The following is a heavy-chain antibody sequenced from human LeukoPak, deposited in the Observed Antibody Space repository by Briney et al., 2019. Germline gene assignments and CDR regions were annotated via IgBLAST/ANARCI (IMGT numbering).Heavy chain of an antibody. CDR1: GGSISSYY. Sequence: SETLSLTCAVSGGSISSYYWSWIRQPPGKGLEWIGSIYYSGSTYYNPSLKSRVTISVDTSKNQFSLKLSSVTAADTAVYYCARQLGYCSSTSCYADKVDYWGQGTLVTVSS. J-gene: IGHJ4*02. V-gene: IGHV4-39*01. CDR2: IYYSGST. CDR3: ARQLGYCSSTSCYADKVDY. D-gene: IGHD2-2*01.